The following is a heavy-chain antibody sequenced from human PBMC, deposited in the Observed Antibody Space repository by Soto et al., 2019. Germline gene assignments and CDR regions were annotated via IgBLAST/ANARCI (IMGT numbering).Heavy chain of an antibody. CDR3: ARHFKHIVVVVAATPYDSFDI. J-gene: IGHJ3*02. D-gene: IGHD2-15*01. CDR2: IYYSGST. V-gene: IGHV4-39*01. CDR1: GRSISSSSYY. Sequence: QLQLQESGPGLVKPSETLSLTCTVSGRSISSSSYYWGWIRQPPGKGLERIGRIYYSGSTYYNPSLSSRVAISVDTSKNQFSRKLSSVTAADTAVYYCARHFKHIVVVVAATPYDSFDIWGQATMVTVSS.